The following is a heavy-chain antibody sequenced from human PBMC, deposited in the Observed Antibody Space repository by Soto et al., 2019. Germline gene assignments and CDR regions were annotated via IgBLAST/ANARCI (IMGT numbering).Heavy chain of an antibody. D-gene: IGHD2-15*01. Sequence: ASVKVSCKASGYTFTSYGINLVRQAPGQGLEWMGWISAYNGNTNYAQNLQGRVTMTTDTSTSTASMELRSLRSDDTAVYYCAGVYCSGGGCYGIDYWGQGTLVTVSS. CDR1: GYTFTSYG. CDR3: AGVYCSGGGCYGIDY. CDR2: ISAYNGNT. J-gene: IGHJ4*02. V-gene: IGHV1-18*01.